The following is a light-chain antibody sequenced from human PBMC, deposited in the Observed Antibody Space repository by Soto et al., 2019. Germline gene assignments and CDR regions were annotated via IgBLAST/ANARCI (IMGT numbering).Light chain of an antibody. Sequence: DIQMTQSPSTLSASVGDRVTITCRASQSISNWLAWYQQKPGKAPKLLIYKASNLASGVPSRFRGSGSGTEFTLTISSLQPDDFATYDCQQYNGTFGQGTKVEVE. CDR1: QSISNW. CDR2: KAS. V-gene: IGKV1-5*03. CDR3: QQYNGT. J-gene: IGKJ1*01.